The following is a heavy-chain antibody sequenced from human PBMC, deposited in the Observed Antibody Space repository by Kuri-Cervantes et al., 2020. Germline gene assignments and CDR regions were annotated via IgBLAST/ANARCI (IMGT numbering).Heavy chain of an antibody. J-gene: IGHJ4*02. CDR3: AKLQYSSFLYDY. Sequence: LSLTCAASGFTFSSYAMSWVRQAPGKGLEWVSAISGSGGSTYYADSVKGRSTISRDNSKNTLYLQMNSLRAEDTAVYYCAKLQYSSFLYDYWGQGTLVTVSS. CDR2: ISGSGGST. V-gene: IGHV3-23*01. D-gene: IGHD6-6*01. CDR1: GFTFSSYA.